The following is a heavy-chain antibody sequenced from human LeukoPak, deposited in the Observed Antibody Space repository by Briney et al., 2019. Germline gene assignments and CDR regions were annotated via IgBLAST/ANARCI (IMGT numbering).Heavy chain of an antibody. CDR3: ARGRGYCSSTSCQNWFDP. J-gene: IGHJ5*02. V-gene: IGHV3-21*01. D-gene: IGHD2-2*01. CDR2: ISSSYI. Sequence: GGSLRLSCAASGFTFSSYSMNWVRQAPGKGLEWVSSISSSYIYYADSVKGRFTISRDNAKNSLYLQMNSLRAEDTAVYYCARGRGYCSSTSCQNWFDPWGQGTLVTVSS. CDR1: GFTFSSYS.